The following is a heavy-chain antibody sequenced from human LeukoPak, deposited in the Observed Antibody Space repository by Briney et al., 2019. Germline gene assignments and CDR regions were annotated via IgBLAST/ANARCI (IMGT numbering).Heavy chain of an antibody. CDR3: ASNYDSSGYYFDY. CDR1: GGSISIYY. CDR2: IYYSGST. J-gene: IGHJ4*02. V-gene: IGHV4-59*01. D-gene: IGHD3-22*01. Sequence: SETLSLTCTVSGGSISIYYWSWIRQSPGKGLEWIGYIYYSGSTNYNPSLKSRVTISGDTSKNQFSLKLRSVTTADTAVYYCASNYDSSGYYFDYWGQGTLVTVSS.